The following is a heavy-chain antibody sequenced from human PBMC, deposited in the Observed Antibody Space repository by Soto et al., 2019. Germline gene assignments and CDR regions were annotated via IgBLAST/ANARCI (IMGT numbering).Heavy chain of an antibody. V-gene: IGHV1-69*06. CDR2: IIPLFGTL. CDR1: GGTFSNHL. D-gene: IGHD3-10*01. Sequence: SVKLSCKASGGTFSNHLISWVRQAPGQGLEWMGTIIPLFGTLNYAQKLQGRVTLSADRSTSTAYMELSSLRSDDTAVYYCASGSLYGSGSYPVDYWGQGTLVTVSS. CDR3: ASGSLYGSGSYPVDY. J-gene: IGHJ4*01.